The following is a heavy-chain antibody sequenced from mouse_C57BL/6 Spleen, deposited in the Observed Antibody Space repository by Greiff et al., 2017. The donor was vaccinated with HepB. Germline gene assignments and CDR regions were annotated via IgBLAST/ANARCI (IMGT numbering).Heavy chain of an antibody. CDR3: STRIDYLDY. CDR1: GYTFTDYN. V-gene: IGHV1-18*01. CDR2: INPNNGGT. J-gene: IGHJ2*01. Sequence: QLQQSGPELVKPGASVKIPCKASGYTFTDYNMDWVKQSHGKSLEWIGDINPNNGGTIYNQKFKGKATLTVDKSSSTAYMELRSLTSEDTAGYYCSTRIDYLDYWGQGTTLPGPS.